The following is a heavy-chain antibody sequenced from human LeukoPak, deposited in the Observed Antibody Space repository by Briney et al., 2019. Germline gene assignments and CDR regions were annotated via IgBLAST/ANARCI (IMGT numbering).Heavy chain of an antibody. V-gene: IGHV3-21*01. CDR2: ISPTSIYI. CDR3: ARDLLYGAARGSFDL. D-gene: IGHD3-10*01. J-gene: IGHJ3*01. CDR1: GFTFGRYT. Sequence: PGGSLRLSCEASGFTFGRYTMNWVRQAPGKGLEWVSSISPTSIYIYYGDSVRGRFTISRDTAENALYLEMNSLRAEDTAVFYCARDLLYGAARGSFDLWGQGTTVTVSS.